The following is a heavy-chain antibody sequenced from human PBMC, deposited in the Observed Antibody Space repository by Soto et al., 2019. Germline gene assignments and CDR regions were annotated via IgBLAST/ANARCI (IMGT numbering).Heavy chain of an antibody. D-gene: IGHD3-9*01. Sequence: PGGSLRLSCVASGFGVSDNHVSWVRQAPGKGLEWISYIFASSTTIYYADSVKGRFTVSRDNAQNSLFLLMNSLRAEDTAVYYCARDRDWAFDFWGRGTLVTVSS. CDR2: IFASSTTI. V-gene: IGHV3-11*04. CDR1: GFGVSDNH. CDR3: ARDRDWAFDF. J-gene: IGHJ4*02.